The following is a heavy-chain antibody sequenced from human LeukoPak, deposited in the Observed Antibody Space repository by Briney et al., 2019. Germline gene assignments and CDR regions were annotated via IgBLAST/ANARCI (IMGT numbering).Heavy chain of an antibody. CDR3: ARVWAARPHRPHYYYYYMDV. CDR1: GGSFSGYY. V-gene: IGHV4-34*01. Sequence: SETLSLTCAVYGGSFSGYYWSWIRQPPGKGLEWIGEINHSGSTNCNPSLKSRVTISVDTSKNQFSLKLSSVTAADTAVYYCARVWAARPHRPHYYYYYMDVWGKGTTVTVSS. D-gene: IGHD6-6*01. J-gene: IGHJ6*03. CDR2: INHSGST.